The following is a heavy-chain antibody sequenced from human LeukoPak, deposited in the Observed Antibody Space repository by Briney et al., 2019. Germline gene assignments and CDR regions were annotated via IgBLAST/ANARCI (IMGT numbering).Heavy chain of an antibody. D-gene: IGHD6-6*01. CDR2: IWYDGSNK. Sequence: GGSLRLSCAASGFTFSSYGMHWVRQAPGKGLEWVAVIWYDGSNKYYADSVKGRFTISRDNSKNTLYLQMNSPRAEDTAVYYCAIVVAARQGTIDPWGQGTLVTISS. V-gene: IGHV3-33*01. CDR3: AIVVAARQGTIDP. J-gene: IGHJ5*02. CDR1: GFTFSSYG.